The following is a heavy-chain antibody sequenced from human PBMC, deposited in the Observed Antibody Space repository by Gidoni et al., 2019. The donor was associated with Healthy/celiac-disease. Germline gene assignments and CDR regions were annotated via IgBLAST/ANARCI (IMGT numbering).Heavy chain of an antibody. J-gene: IGHJ4*02. V-gene: IGHV3-30*18. D-gene: IGHD2-15*01. CDR1: GFTFSSYG. CDR2: ISYDGSNK. Sequence: QVQLVESGGGVVQPGRSLRLSCAASGFTFSSYGMHWVRQAPGKGLEWVAVISYDGSNKYYADSVKGRFTISRDNSKNTLYLQMNSLRAEDTAVYYCAKVPNRNRLCSGGSCYNPADYWGQGTLVTVSS. CDR3: AKVPNRNRLCSGGSCYNPADY.